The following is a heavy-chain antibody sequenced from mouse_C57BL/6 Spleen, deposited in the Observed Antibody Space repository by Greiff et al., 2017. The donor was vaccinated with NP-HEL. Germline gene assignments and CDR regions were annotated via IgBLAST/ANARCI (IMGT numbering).Heavy chain of an antibody. D-gene: IGHD1-1*01. CDR1: GYTFTDYY. J-gene: IGHJ1*03. Sequence: DVKLQESGPVLVKPGASVKMSCKASGYTFTDYYMNWVKQSHGKSLEWIGVINPYNGGTSYNQKFKGKATLTVDKSSSTAYMELNSLTSEDSAVYYCASLITTVHDWYFDFWGTGTTVTVSS. CDR3: ASLITTVHDWYFDF. CDR2: INPYNGGT. V-gene: IGHV1-19*01.